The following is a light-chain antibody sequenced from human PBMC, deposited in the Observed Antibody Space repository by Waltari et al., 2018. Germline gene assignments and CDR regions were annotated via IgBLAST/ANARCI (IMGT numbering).Light chain of an antibody. CDR1: QSVGTW. CDR2: MAS. Sequence: DIQMTQSPSTLSASVGDRVTISCRASQSVGTWLAWYQQKPGKAPKLLIYMASSLESGVPSRFSCSGSGTEFTLTISGLQPDDFATYSCQQYSSFSTFGQGTKVDI. CDR3: QQYSSFST. J-gene: IGKJ2*01. V-gene: IGKV1-5*03.